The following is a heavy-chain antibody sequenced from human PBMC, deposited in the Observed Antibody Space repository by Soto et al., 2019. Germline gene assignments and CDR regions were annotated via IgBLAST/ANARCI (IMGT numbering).Heavy chain of an antibody. CDR1: GFTFSSSP. J-gene: IGHJ3*02. CDR2: ISNDGSSE. CDR3: VSGSGAFDI. D-gene: IGHD6-25*01. Sequence: QVQLVESGGGVVQPGRSLRLSCTASGFTFSSSPIDWVRQAPGKGLQWVTVISNDGSSEYYADSVKGRFTISRDNSKNTVYLQMNSLRPDDTALYYCVSGSGAFDIWGQGTMVTVSS. V-gene: IGHV3-30-3*01.